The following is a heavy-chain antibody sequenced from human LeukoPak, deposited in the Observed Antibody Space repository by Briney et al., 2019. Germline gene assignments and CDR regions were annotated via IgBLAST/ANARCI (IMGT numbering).Heavy chain of an antibody. Sequence: ASVKVSCKASGYTFTSYGISWVRQAPGQGLEWMGWIGAYNGNTNYAQKLQGRVTMTTDTSTSTAYMELRSLRSDDTAVYYCARGGYCSGGSCLEANYYYYGMDVWGQGTTVTVSS. D-gene: IGHD2-15*01. CDR1: GYTFTSYG. CDR2: IGAYNGNT. CDR3: ARGGYCSGGSCLEANYYYYGMDV. V-gene: IGHV1-18*01. J-gene: IGHJ6*02.